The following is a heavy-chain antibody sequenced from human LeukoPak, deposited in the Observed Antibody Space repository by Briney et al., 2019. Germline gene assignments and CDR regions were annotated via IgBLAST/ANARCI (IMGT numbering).Heavy chain of an antibody. CDR2: INHSGST. D-gene: IGHD3-3*01. J-gene: IGHJ4*02. CDR1: GGSFSGYY. V-gene: IGHV4-34*01. CDR3: ARHGKYYDFWSGYYHFDY. Sequence: SETLSLTCAVYGGSFSGYYWSWIRQPPGKGLEWIGEINHSGSTNYNPSLKSRVTISVDTSKNQFSLKLSSVTAADTAVYYCARHGKYYDFWSGYYHFDYWGQGTLVTVSS.